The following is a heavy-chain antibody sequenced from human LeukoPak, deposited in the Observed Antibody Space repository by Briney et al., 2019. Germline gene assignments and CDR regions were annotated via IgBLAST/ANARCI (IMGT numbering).Heavy chain of an antibody. V-gene: IGHV4-38-2*02. D-gene: IGHD6-19*01. CDR2: IYHSGST. J-gene: IGHJ5*02. CDR1: GYSISSGYY. CDR3: AKGAGPPWFDP. Sequence: SETLSLTCSVSGYSISSGYYWGWIRQPPGKGLEWIGSIYHSGSTYYNPSLKSRVTISVDTSRNQFSMNLNSVTAADTAVYYCAKGAGPPWFDPWGQGTLVTVSS.